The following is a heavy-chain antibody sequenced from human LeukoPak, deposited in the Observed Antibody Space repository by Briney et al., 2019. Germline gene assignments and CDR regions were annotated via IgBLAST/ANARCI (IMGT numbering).Heavy chain of an antibody. Sequence: GASVKVSRKASGYTFTGYFMHRGGHAPGQGAWWMGWINPKNGGTNYAQKFQGRVTMTRDTSISTAYMELSRLRSDDTAVYYCARDLLIVATITSYYYYGMDVWGQGTTVTVSS. D-gene: IGHD5-12*01. J-gene: IGHJ6*02. CDR1: GYTFTGYF. CDR3: ARDLLIVATITSYYYYGMDV. CDR2: INPKNGGT. V-gene: IGHV1-2*02.